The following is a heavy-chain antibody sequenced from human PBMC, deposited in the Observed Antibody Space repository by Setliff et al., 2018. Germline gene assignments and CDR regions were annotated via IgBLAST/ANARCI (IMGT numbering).Heavy chain of an antibody. D-gene: IGHD6-13*01. CDR1: GGSISSSSYY. Sequence: ASETLSLTCTVPGGSISSSSYYWGWIRQPPGKGLEWIGIIYYSGSTYYNPSLKSRVTISVDTSKNQFSLKLSSVTAADTAVYYCARQQQLVIGSTAYYYYGMDVWGQGTTVTVSS. V-gene: IGHV4-39*07. J-gene: IGHJ6*02. CDR3: ARQQQLVIGSTAYYYYGMDV. CDR2: IYYSGST.